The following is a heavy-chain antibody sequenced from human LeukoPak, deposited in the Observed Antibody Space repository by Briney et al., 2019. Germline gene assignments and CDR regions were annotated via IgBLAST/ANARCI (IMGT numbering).Heavy chain of an antibody. V-gene: IGHV3-23*01. J-gene: IGHJ5*02. CDR2: ISGSGGST. CDR1: GFTFSSYA. Sequence: GGSLRLSCAASGFTFSSYAMSWVRQAPGKGLEWVSTISGSGGSTDYADSVKGRFTISRDNSKNSLYLQMNSLRAEDTAVYYCARDLSYSGSLIGHWGQGTLVTVSS. D-gene: IGHD1-26*01. CDR3: ARDLSYSGSLIGH.